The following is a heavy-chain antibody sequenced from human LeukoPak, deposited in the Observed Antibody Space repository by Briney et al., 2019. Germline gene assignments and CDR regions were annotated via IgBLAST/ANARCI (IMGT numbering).Heavy chain of an antibody. J-gene: IGHJ6*02. D-gene: IGHD3-16*01. CDR2: ISISGTKT. V-gene: IGHV3-23*01. CDR3: ARGGGLDV. Sequence: GGSLRLSCAASEFDFSTHAMTWVRQAPGKGLEWVSAISISGTKTYYADSVKGRFTISRDNSKNTLYLQMYSLRAEDTAVYFCARGGGLDVWGQGATVTVSS. CDR1: EFDFSTHA.